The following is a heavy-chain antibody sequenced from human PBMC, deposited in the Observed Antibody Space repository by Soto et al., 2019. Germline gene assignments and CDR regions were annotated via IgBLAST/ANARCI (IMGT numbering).Heavy chain of an antibody. Sequence: QVQLQQWGAGLVKPSETLSLSCAVYGQSFSGHSWAWIRQPPGKGLEWIGEINESGSTYYNPSIKSRVTISTDKYKNQFYLKLSSVSAADTDAYFCARGSGIVALPGEMEDVKYDYWGQGTLVNVSS. CDR1: GQSFSGHS. CDR3: ARGSGIVALPGEMEDVKYDY. CDR2: INESGST. D-gene: IGHD2-21*01. J-gene: IGHJ4*02. V-gene: IGHV4-34*01.